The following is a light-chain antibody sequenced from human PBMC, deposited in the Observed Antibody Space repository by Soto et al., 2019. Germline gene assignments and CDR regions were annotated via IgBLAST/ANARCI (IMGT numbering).Light chain of an antibody. CDR2: DVS. V-gene: IGLV2-14*01. CDR1: SADIGAFNY. CDR3: SSYSTTSALV. Sequence: QSALTQPASVSGSPGQSITMSCAGTSADIGAFNYVSWYQHHPDKVPKLLICDVSNRPSGVSTRFSASKSANTASLTISGLQADDEADYYCSSYSTTSALVFGGGTQLTVL. J-gene: IGLJ7*01.